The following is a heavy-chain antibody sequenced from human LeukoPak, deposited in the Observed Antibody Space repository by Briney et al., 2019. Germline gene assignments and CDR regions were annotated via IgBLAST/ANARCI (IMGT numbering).Heavy chain of an antibody. CDR3: ARVRGYSSSWYFIDY. CDR1: GGSISSSSYY. Sequence: SETLSLTCTVSGGSISSSSYYWGWIRQPPGKGLARIGSIYYSGSTIYNPALKSRVTMSVDTSKNQFSLRLSSVTAADTAVYYCARVRGYSSSWYFIDYWGQGTLVTVSS. J-gene: IGHJ4*02. V-gene: IGHV4-39*07. CDR2: IYYSGST. D-gene: IGHD6-13*01.